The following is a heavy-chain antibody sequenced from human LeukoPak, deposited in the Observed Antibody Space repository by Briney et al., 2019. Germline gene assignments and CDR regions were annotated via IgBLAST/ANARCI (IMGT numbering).Heavy chain of an antibody. CDR1: GYTFTSYG. CDR3: ARDFYSHDYGETNDAFDI. V-gene: IGHV1-18*01. Sequence: APVKVSCKASGYTFTSYGISWVRQAPGQGLEWMGWISAYNGNTNYAQKLQGRVTMTTDTSTSTAYMELRSLRSDDTAVYYCARDFYSHDYGETNDAFDIWGQGTMVTVSS. D-gene: IGHD4-17*01. CDR2: ISAYNGNT. J-gene: IGHJ3*02.